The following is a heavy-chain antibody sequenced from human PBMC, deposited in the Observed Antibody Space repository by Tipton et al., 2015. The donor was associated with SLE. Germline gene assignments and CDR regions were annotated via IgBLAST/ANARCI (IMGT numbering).Heavy chain of an antibody. CDR3: SPYYDFWSGYP. Sequence: SLRLSCAASGFTLSNYGMNWVRQAPGKGLEWVSYISSSSSTIYYADSVKGRFTISRDNAKNSLYLQMNSLKTEDTAVYYCSPYYDFWSGYPWGQGTLVTVSS. J-gene: IGHJ5*02. V-gene: IGHV3-48*01. D-gene: IGHD3-3*01. CDR1: GFTLSNYG. CDR2: ISSSSSTI.